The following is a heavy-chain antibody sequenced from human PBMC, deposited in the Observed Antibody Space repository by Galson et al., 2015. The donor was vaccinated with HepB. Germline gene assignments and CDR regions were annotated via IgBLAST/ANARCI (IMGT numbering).Heavy chain of an antibody. J-gene: IGHJ4*02. V-gene: IGHV1-3*01. CDR3: ARGGTNYDSSGYMAWGY. Sequence: SVKVSCKASGYTFTSYAMHWVRQAPGQRLEWMGWINAGNGNTKYSQKFQGRVTITRDTSASTAYMELSSLRSEDTAVYYCARGGTNYDSSGYMAWGYWGQGTLVTVSS. D-gene: IGHD3-22*01. CDR1: GYTFTSYA. CDR2: INAGNGNT.